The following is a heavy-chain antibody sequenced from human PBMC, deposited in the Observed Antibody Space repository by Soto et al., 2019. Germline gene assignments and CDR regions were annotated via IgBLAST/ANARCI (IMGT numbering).Heavy chain of an antibody. V-gene: IGHV3-48*03. Sequence: EMQLVESGGGLVQTGGSLRLSCAVSGFTFTSHEMNWVRQSPGKGPEWLSYISGSGSSIYYPDSVKGRFTISRDNAKNSLYLQMNRLRGEDTAVYYGATPIEDSISGNWYFDVWRRGTLVTVSS. CDR1: GFTFTSHE. J-gene: IGHJ2*01. CDR2: ISGSGSSI. D-gene: IGHD3-22*01. CDR3: ATPIEDSISGNWYFDV.